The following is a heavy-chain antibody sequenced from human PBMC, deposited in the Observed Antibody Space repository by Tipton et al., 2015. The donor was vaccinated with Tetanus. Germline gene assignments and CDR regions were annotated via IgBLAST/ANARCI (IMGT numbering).Heavy chain of an antibody. Sequence: TLSLTCTVSGASIRGGTFYWGWIRQPPGKGLEWIGSNYESGDTYYIPSLKSRVTISVDTSTNQFSLTLNSMAAADTGVYYCARHQSGYFTPFDYWGQGKLVTVSS. CDR1: GASIRGGTFY. V-gene: IGHV4-39*01. CDR3: ARHQSGYFTPFDY. J-gene: IGHJ4*02. D-gene: IGHD3-3*01. CDR2: NYESGDT.